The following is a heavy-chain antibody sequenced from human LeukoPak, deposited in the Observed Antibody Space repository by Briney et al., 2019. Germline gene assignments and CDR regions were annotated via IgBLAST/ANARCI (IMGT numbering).Heavy chain of an antibody. Sequence: ASVKVSCKASGYTFTGYYMHWVRQAPGQGLEWMGWINPNSGGTNYAQKFQGRVTMTRDTSISTAYMELSRLRSDDTAVYYCARDRHRRFLEWPPYYFDYWGQGTLVTVSS. V-gene: IGHV1-2*02. CDR2: INPNSGGT. CDR3: ARDRHRRFLEWPPYYFDY. D-gene: IGHD3-3*01. J-gene: IGHJ4*02. CDR1: GYTFTGYY.